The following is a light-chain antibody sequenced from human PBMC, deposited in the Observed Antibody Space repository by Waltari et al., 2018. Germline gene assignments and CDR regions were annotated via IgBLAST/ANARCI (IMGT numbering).Light chain of an antibody. Sequence: DIHLTQSPSFLSASVGASVPITCRASQGIRSSLAWYQQKPEKAPKLLISAASTLQSGVPSRISGGGSGTEFTLTITSLQPEDFATYYCQQLSAYPYTFGQGTRLEIK. CDR2: AAS. CDR3: QQLSAYPYT. V-gene: IGKV1-9*01. J-gene: IGKJ2*01. CDR1: QGIRSS.